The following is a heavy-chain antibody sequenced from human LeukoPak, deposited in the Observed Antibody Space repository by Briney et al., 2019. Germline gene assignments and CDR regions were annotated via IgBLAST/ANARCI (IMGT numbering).Heavy chain of an antibody. CDR3: ARDKNEGLDY. J-gene: IGHJ4*02. V-gene: IGHV3-30-3*01. Sequence: GRSQRLSCAATGFRFSSYDMHWVRQAPGKGLEWVAVISYDGSNKYYADSVKGRFTISRDNSKNTLYLQMNSLRAEDTAVYYCARDKNEGLDYWGQGTLVTVSS. CDR2: ISYDGSNK. D-gene: IGHD1-1*01. CDR1: GFRFSSYD.